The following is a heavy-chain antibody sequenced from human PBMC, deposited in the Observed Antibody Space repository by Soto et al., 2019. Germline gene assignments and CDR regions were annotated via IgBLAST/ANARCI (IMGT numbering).Heavy chain of an antibody. CDR2: ISGSGGST. D-gene: IGHD6-19*01. Sequence: GGSLRLSCAASGFTFSSYAMSWVRQAPGKGLEWVSAISGSGGSTYYADSVKGRFTISRDNSKNTLYLQMNSLRAEDTAVYYCAKGVPGIAVAGTGYFQHWGQGTLVTAPQ. V-gene: IGHV3-23*01. CDR3: AKGVPGIAVAGTGYFQH. J-gene: IGHJ1*01. CDR1: GFTFSSYA.